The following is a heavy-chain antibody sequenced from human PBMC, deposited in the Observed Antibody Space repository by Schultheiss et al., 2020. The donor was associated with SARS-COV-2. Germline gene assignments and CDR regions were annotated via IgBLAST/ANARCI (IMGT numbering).Heavy chain of an antibody. D-gene: IGHD3-22*01. CDR1: GFTFSSYS. J-gene: IGHJ4*02. V-gene: IGHV3-48*04. CDR3: ARDSYYYDSSGYYVVYYFDY. Sequence: GGSLRLSCAASGFTFSSYSMNWVRQAPGKGLEWVSYISSSGSTIYYADSVKGRFTISRDNAKNSLYLQMNSLRAEDTAVYYCARDSYYYDSSGYYVVYYFDYWGQGTLVTVSS. CDR2: ISSSGSTI.